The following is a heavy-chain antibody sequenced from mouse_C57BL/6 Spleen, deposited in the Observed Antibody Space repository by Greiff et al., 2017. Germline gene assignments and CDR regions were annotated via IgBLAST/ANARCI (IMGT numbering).Heavy chain of an antibody. V-gene: IGHV1-15*01. Sequence: VHLVESGAELVRPGASVTLSCKASGYTFTDYEMHWVKQTPVHGLEWIGAIDPETGGTAYNQKFKGKAILTADKSSSTAYMELRSLTSEDSAVYYCTRYEAGAMDYWGQGTSVTVSS. CDR3: TRYEAGAMDY. J-gene: IGHJ4*01. D-gene: IGHD2-3*01. CDR1: GYTFTDYE. CDR2: IDPETGGT.